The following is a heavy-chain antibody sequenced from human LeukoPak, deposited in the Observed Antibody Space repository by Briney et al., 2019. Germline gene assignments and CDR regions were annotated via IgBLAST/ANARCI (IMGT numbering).Heavy chain of an antibody. CDR2: IKQDGSEK. CDR3: ARGGYYDSSGSFDP. D-gene: IGHD3-22*01. J-gene: IGHJ5*02. Sequence: GGSLRLSCAASGFTFSSYWMSWVRQAPGKGLEWVANIKQDGSEKYYVDSLKGRFTISRDNAKNSLYLQMNSLRVEDTAVYYCARGGYYDSSGSFDPWGQGTLVTVSS. V-gene: IGHV3-7*02. CDR1: GFTFSSYW.